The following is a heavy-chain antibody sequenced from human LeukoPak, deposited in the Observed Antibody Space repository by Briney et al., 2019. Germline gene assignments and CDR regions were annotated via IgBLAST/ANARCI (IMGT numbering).Heavy chain of an antibody. J-gene: IGHJ4*02. D-gene: IGHD2-2*01. V-gene: IGHV3-21*01. CDR2: ISSSSSYI. CDR1: GFTFNKYN. CDR3: ATMPPSGAHNSLDH. Sequence: GGSLRLSRAASGFTFNKYNMNWVRQAPGKGLEWVSSISSSSSYIYYADSVKGRFTISRDNAKNSLYLQMNSLGAEDTAVYYCATMPPSGAHNSLDHWGQGTLVTVSS.